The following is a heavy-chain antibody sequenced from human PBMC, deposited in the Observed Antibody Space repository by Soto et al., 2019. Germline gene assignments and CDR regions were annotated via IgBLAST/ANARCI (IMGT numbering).Heavy chain of an antibody. CDR3: VRGGNPYHYATSGPGTFDK. J-gene: IGHJ4*02. Sequence: QVQLQESGPGLVKPSQTLSLTCTVSGDSVSGGDSYWSWIRQPPGKALEWIGYTSFSGYTSYTPSLESRVPISVDMSKSPLSLRLTSVTAADTAIYYCVRGGNPYHYATSGPGTFDKWGQGTLVSVSS. CDR1: GDSVSGGDSY. V-gene: IGHV4-30-4*01. CDR2: TSFSGYT. D-gene: IGHD3-22*01.